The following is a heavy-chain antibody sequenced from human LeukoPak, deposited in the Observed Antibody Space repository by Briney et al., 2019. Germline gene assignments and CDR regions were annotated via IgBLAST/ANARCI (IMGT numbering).Heavy chain of an antibody. V-gene: IGHV1-2*02. Sequence: GASVKVSCKASGHTFTGYYMHWVRQAPGQGLEWMGWINPNSGGTNSAQKFQGRVTMTRDTSISTAYMELSRLRSDDTAVYYCASSDGYYYDSSGYSDYWGQGTLVTVSS. J-gene: IGHJ4*02. D-gene: IGHD3-22*01. CDR1: GHTFTGYY. CDR3: ASSDGYYYDSSGYSDY. CDR2: INPNSGGT.